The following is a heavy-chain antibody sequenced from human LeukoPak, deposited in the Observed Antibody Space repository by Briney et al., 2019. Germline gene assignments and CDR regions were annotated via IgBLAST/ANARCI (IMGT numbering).Heavy chain of an antibody. Sequence: SVKVSCKASGGTFSSYAISWVRQAPGQGFEWMGGIIPIFGTANYAQKFQGRVTITADKPTSTAYMELSSLRSEDTAVYYCASYAAAAGNWGQGTLVTVSS. CDR1: GGTFSSYA. D-gene: IGHD6-13*01. CDR2: IIPIFGTA. V-gene: IGHV1-69*06. CDR3: ASYAAAAGN. J-gene: IGHJ4*02.